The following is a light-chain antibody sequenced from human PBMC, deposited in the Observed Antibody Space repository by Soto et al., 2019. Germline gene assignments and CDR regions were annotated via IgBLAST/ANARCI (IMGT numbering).Light chain of an antibody. CDR3: QQYNNWPPP. Sequence: EIVMTQSPATLSVSPGERATLSCRASQSVSSNLAWYQQKPGQAPRLLIYGASTRATGIPARFSGSGSGTDFTLTISSLQSEDFAVYYCQQYNNWPPPFGGGTEVEIK. V-gene: IGKV3-15*01. J-gene: IGKJ4*01. CDR1: QSVSSN. CDR2: GAS.